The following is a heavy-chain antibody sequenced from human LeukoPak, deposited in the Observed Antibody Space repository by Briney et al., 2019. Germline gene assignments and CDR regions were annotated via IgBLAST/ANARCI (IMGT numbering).Heavy chain of an antibody. CDR3: ELYGSGSYYSSSRDY. CDR1: GGTFSRYA. V-gene: IGHV1-69*05. D-gene: IGHD3-10*01. Sequence: SVKVSCKASGGTFSRYAISWVRQAPGQGLEWMGGIIPIFGTANYAQKFQGRVTITTDESTSTAYMELSSLRSEDTAVYYCELYGSGSYYSSSRDYWGQGTLVTVSS. J-gene: IGHJ4*02. CDR2: IIPIFGTA.